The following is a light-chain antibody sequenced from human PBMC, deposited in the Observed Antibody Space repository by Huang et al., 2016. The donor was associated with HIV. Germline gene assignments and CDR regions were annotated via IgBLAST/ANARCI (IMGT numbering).Light chain of an antibody. Sequence: EIVLTQSPATLSLSPGERATLSCRASQSVSSYLAWYQQKPGQAPRLLIYDASNRATGIPARVSGSGSGTDFTLTISSLELEDFAVYYCQQRSNWPRMYTFGQGTKLEIK. J-gene: IGKJ2*01. CDR3: QQRSNWPRMYT. CDR2: DAS. CDR1: QSVSSY. V-gene: IGKV3-11*01.